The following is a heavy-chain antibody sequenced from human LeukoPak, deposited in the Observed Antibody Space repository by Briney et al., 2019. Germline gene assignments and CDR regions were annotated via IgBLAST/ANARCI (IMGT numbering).Heavy chain of an antibody. CDR3: ARRPGSFDS. CDR1: GYSFTTYW. Sequence: GKSLKISCKASGYSFTTYWIAWVPQMPGKGLEWMGIIYPGDSDTRYSPSFQGQVTISADKSMSTAYLQWTSLKASDTAMYYCARRPGSFDSWGQGTLVTVSS. V-gene: IGHV5-51*01. CDR2: IYPGDSDT. D-gene: IGHD3-10*01. J-gene: IGHJ4*02.